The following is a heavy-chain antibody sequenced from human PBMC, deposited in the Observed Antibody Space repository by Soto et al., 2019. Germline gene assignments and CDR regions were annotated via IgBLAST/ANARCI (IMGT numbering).Heavy chain of an antibody. Sequence: QVLLQESGPGLVKPSGTLSLTCAVSGGSVSSNNWWTWFRQPPGKGLEWIGEVYHTGSVTYNPSLESRVTISVDKSNTHFSLTLTSVTAADTAVYYCAKSWELRRFFATWGQGSLVTVSS. CDR1: GGSVSSNNW. CDR2: VYHTGSV. J-gene: IGHJ5*02. CDR3: AKSWELRRFFAT. V-gene: IGHV4-4*02. D-gene: IGHD1-26*01.